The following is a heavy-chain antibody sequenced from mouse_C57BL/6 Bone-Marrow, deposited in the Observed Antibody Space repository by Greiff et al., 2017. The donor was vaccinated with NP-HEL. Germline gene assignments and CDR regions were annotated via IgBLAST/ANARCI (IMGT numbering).Heavy chain of an antibody. J-gene: IGHJ4*01. CDR2: IDPDNGDT. CDR1: GFNIKDDY. V-gene: IGHV14-4*01. D-gene: IGHD2-3*01. CDR3: TTSYDGYYDYAMDY. Sequence: VQLQQSGAELVRPGASVKLSCTASGFNIKDDYMHWVKQRPEQGLEWIGWIDPDNGDTEYASKFQGKATLTADTSSNTAYLQLSSLTSEDTAVYYCTTSYDGYYDYAMDYWGQGTSVTVSS.